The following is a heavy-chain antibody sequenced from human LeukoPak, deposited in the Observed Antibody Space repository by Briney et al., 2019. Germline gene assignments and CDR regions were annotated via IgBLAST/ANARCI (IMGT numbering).Heavy chain of an antibody. J-gene: IGHJ3*02. CDR2: ISYDGSNK. V-gene: IGHV3-30*03. Sequence: GRSLRLSCAASGFTFSSYGMHWVRQAPGKGLEWVAVISYDGSNKYYADSVKGRFTISRDNSKNTLYLQMNSLRAEDTAVYYCARDEGYSSSWYSAFDIWGQGTMVTVSS. CDR1: GFTFSSYG. D-gene: IGHD6-13*01. CDR3: ARDEGYSSSWYSAFDI.